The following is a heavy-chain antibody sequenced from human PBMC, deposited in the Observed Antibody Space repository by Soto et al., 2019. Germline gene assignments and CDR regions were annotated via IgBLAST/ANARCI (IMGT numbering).Heavy chain of an antibody. CDR1: GFTFGDYA. J-gene: IGHJ6*02. V-gene: IGHV3-49*03. CDR2: IRSKAYGGTT. D-gene: IGHD6-6*01. CDR3: TRDLTGIVEQLVGPEPVLGDIYYYYGMDV. Sequence: GGSLRLSCTASGFTFGDYAMSWFRQAPGKGLEWVGFIRSKAYGGTTEYAASVKGRFTISRDDSKSIAYLQMNSLKTEETAMYYCTRDLTGIVEQLVGPEPVLGDIYYYYGMDVWGQGTTVTVSS.